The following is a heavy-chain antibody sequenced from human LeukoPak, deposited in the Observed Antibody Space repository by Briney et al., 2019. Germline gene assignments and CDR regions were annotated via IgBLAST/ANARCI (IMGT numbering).Heavy chain of an antibody. CDR3: AKDGSQRFPCRSFDL. CDR2: ISYDGSNK. V-gene: IGHV3-30*18. D-gene: IGHD3-3*01. Sequence: GGSLRLSCGASGFTFKSFGMHGGRQAPGKGLEGVAVISYDGSNKYYADSVKGRFTISRDNSKNTLNLQMNSLRTEDTAVYYCAKDGSQRFPCRSFDLWGGGALVTVSS. CDR1: GFTFKSFG. J-gene: IGHJ2*01.